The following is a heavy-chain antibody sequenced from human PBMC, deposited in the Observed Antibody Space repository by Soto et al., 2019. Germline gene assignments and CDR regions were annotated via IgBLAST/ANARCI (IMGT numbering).Heavy chain of an antibody. CDR3: ASGDYVWGSYRPPANYFDY. V-gene: IGHV1-2*02. CDR2: INPNSGGT. Sequence: ASVKVSCKASGYTFTGYYMHWVRQAPGQGLEWMGWINPNSGGTNYAQKFQGRVTMTRDTSISTAYMELSRLRSDDTAVYYCASGDYVWGSYRPPANYFDYWGQGTLVIVSS. CDR1: GYTFTGYY. D-gene: IGHD3-16*02. J-gene: IGHJ4*02.